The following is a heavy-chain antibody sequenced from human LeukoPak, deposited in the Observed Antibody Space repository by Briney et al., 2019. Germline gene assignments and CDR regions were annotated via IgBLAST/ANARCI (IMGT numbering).Heavy chain of an antibody. CDR2: IYYSGST. Sequence: SETLSLTCTVSGGSISSSSYYWGWIRQPPGKGLEWIGSIYYSGSTNYNPSLKSRVTMSVDTSKNQFSLKLSSVTAADTAVYYCARDSGYYYDSSGYRDAFDIWGQGTMVTVSS. V-gene: IGHV4-39*07. J-gene: IGHJ3*02. CDR3: ARDSGYYYDSSGYRDAFDI. D-gene: IGHD3-22*01. CDR1: GGSISSSSYY.